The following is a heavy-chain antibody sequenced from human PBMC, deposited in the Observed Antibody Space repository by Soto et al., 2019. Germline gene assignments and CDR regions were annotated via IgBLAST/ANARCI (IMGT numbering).Heavy chain of an antibody. V-gene: IGHV4-4*07. CDR2: VYSSGTT. J-gene: IGHJ4*02. D-gene: IGHD2-2*01. CDR1: GGSINSYC. Sequence: QVQLQESGPGLVKPSETLSLTCSVSGGSINSYCWSWIRQPAGKGLEWIGRVYSSGTTDYNPSLNSRATMSVETSKNQFSLKLTSVTVADTAVYYCARDIGSYAYAEGYWGQGIQVTVSS. CDR3: ARDIGSYAYAEGY.